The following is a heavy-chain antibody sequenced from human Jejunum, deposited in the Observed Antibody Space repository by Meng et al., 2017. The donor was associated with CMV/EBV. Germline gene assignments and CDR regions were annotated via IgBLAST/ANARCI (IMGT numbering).Heavy chain of an antibody. V-gene: IGHV4-31*01. CDR1: SISNDGFY. J-gene: IGHJ4*02. CDR2: IHYSGCT. D-gene: IGHD2-21*01. Sequence: SISNDGFYSGWIRQNPGNGLDWIEYIHYSGCTSYIPSLQSHVSMSIDVSKNQFSLKLSSVIAADTALYYCARDRAEYCGGDTCGAFDSWGQGTLVTVSS. CDR3: ARDRAEYCGGDTCGAFDS.